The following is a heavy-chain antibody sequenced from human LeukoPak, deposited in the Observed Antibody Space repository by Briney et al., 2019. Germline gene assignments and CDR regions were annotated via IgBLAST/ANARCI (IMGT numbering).Heavy chain of an antibody. D-gene: IGHD5-18*01. CDR3: ARGRGYSYGYAFQRSYYYYMDV. CDR2: INHSGST. V-gene: IGHV4-34*01. J-gene: IGHJ6*03. CDR1: GGSFRGYY. Sequence: SETLSLTCAVYGGSFRGYYWSWIRQPPGKGLEWIGEINHSGSTNYNPSLKSRVTISVDTSKNQFSLKLSSVTAADTAVYYCARGRGYSYGYAFQRSYYYYMDVWGKGTTVTVSS.